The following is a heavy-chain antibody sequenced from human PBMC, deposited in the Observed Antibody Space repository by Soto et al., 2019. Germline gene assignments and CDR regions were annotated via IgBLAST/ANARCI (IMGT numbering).Heavy chain of an antibody. V-gene: IGHV3-64D*06. D-gene: IGHD3-10*01. Sequence: PGGSLRLSCSASGFTFSNYAMHWVRQAPGKGLEYVSAISINGGSAYYIDSVKDRFTISRDNSKNSLYFQMTRLSPEDTAVYYCVKTRLAVPGLMGYYYGTPAASSWFHPWGQGTPVTVSS. CDR3: VKTRLAVPGLMGYYYGTPAASSWFHP. CDR2: ISINGGSA. J-gene: IGHJ5*02. CDR1: GFTFSNYA.